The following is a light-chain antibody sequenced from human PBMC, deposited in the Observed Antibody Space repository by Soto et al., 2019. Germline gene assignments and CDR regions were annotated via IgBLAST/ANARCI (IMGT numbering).Light chain of an antibody. CDR1: QDIGDA. CDR3: QQFKKYMSIT. V-gene: IGKV1D-13*01. Sequence: AIQLTQSPSSLSASVGDRVTITCRASQDIGDALIWYQQKSGSPPKLLIFDASTLESGVPSGFIGSGCGTYFALTVSSLLPEEFATYYCQQFKKYMSITVGQGTRRDIE. CDR2: DAS. J-gene: IGKJ5*01.